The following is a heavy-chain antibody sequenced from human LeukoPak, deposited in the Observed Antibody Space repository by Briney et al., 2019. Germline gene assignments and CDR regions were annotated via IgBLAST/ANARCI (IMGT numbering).Heavy chain of an antibody. Sequence: VASVKVSCKASGGTFSSYAISWVRQAPGQGLEWMGGIIPIFGTANYAQKFQGRVTITADESTSTAYMELSSLRSEDTAVYYCARGGIAAAGAGYFDYWGQGTLVTVSS. CDR2: IIPIFGTA. CDR3: ARGGIAAAGAGYFDY. D-gene: IGHD6-13*01. V-gene: IGHV1-69*13. CDR1: GGTFSSYA. J-gene: IGHJ4*02.